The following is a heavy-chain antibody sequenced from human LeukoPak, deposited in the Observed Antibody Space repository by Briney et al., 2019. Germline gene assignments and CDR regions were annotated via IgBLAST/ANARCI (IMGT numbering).Heavy chain of an antibody. CDR2: ISGSGGST. CDR3: AKLTSGWFEDF. Sequence: GGSLRLSCAASGFIFSSYAMSWVRQAPGKGLEWVSTISGSGGSTYYADSVKGRSTISRDNSKNTVYLQMNSLRAEDTAVYYCAKLTSGWFEDFWGQGTLVTVSS. V-gene: IGHV3-23*01. J-gene: IGHJ4*02. CDR1: GFIFSSYA. D-gene: IGHD6-19*01.